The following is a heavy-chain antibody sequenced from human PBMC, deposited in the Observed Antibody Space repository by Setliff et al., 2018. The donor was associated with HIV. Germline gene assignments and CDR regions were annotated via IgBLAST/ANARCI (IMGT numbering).Heavy chain of an antibody. J-gene: IGHJ4*02. CDR3: ARGVEEVEMATIGLDY. V-gene: IGHV4-59*11. CDR1: GGSISSHY. CDR2: IYYSGST. D-gene: IGHD5-12*01. Sequence: LSLTCTVSGGSISSHYWSWIRQPPGKGLEWIGSIYYSGSTNYNPSLKSRVTISVDTSKNQFSLKLSSVTAADTAVYYCARGVEEVEMATIGLDYWGQGTLVTVSS.